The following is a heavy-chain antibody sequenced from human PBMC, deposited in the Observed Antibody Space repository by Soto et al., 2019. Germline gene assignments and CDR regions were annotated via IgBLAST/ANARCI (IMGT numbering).Heavy chain of an antibody. CDR1: GYTFTGCY. Sequence: ASVKVSCKASGYTFTGCYMHWVRQAPGQGLEWMGWINPNSGGTNYAQKFQGRVTMTRDTSISTAYMEVSRLRSDDTAVYYCARSVSFITPRPDYWGQGTLVTVSS. CDR2: INPNSGGT. V-gene: IGHV1-2*02. J-gene: IGHJ4*02. CDR3: ARSVSFITPRPDY. D-gene: IGHD6-6*01.